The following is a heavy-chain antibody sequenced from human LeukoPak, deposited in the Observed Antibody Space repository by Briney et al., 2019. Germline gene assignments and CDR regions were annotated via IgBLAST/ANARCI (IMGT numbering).Heavy chain of an antibody. Sequence: PSEALSLTCTVSGASIGSSSYYWGWIRQPPGKGLEWIGSFYYTGSTYYNPSLKSRVTISVDTSKNQFSLKVSSVTAADKAVYYCARSNYDFFDYWGQGTLVTVSS. CDR3: ARSNYDFFDY. V-gene: IGHV4-39*01. CDR1: GASIGSSSYY. J-gene: IGHJ4*02. D-gene: IGHD3-3*01. CDR2: FYYTGST.